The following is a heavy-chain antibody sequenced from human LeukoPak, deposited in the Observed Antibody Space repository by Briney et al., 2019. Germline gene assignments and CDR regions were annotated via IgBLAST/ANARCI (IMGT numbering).Heavy chain of an antibody. CDR3: ARVYTGNRWHFDY. Sequence: GVSLRLSCAASGFTFSTYWMSWVRQAPGKGLECVANIKRDGSEKYYVDSVKGRFTIFRDDAKSSLYLQMNSLRAEDTAVYFCARVYTGNRWHFDYWGQGTLATVSS. D-gene: IGHD2-2*02. CDR2: IKRDGSEK. CDR1: GFTFSTYW. V-gene: IGHV3-7*03. J-gene: IGHJ4*02.